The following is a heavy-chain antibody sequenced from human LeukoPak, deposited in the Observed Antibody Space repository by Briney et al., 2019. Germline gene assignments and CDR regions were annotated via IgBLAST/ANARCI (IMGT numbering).Heavy chain of an antibody. CDR3: ARDLEDYGMDV. CDR2: INPNSGGT. J-gene: IGHJ6*02. CDR1: GYTFTGYC. V-gene: IGHV1-2*04. Sequence: ASVKVSCKASGYTFTGYCMHWVRQAPGQGLEWMGWINPNSGGTNYAQRFQGWVTMTRDTSISTAYMELSRLRSDDTAVYYCARDLEDYGMDVWGQGATVTVSS.